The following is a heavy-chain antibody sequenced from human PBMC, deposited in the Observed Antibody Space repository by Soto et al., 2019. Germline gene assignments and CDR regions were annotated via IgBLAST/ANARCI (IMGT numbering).Heavy chain of an antibody. CDR3: ARGRYGDY. D-gene: IGHD1-1*01. J-gene: IGHJ4*02. Sequence: QVHLVQSGAEVKKPGASVKVSCKGSGYGFTTYGITWVRQAPGQGLEWMAWISAHNGNTDYAQNLQGRVTVTRDTSTTPAYIALRSLRSDDTAVYYCARGRYGDYWGQGARVTVSS. CDR2: ISAHNGNT. V-gene: IGHV1-18*01. CDR1: GYGFTTYG.